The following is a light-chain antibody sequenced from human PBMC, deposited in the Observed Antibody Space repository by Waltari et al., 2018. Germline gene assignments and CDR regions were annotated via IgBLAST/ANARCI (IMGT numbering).Light chain of an antibody. CDR3: QSFDSNLNGGVL. CDR1: SANIGAGDD. CDR2: GNT. J-gene: IGLJ2*01. Sequence: QSVLTQPPSVSGAPGQRVTISCTASSANIGAGDDVHWYQHLPGTAPKLLIYGNTDRPSGVPARFSGSKSGTSASLAITGLRAEDEGDYYCQSFDSNLNGGVLFGGGTKLTVL. V-gene: IGLV1-40*01.